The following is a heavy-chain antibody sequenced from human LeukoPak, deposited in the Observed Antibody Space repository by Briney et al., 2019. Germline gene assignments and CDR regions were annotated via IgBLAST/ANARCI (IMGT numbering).Heavy chain of an antibody. Sequence: GGSLRLSCAASGFTFSSYAMHWVRQAPGKGLEWVAVISYDGSNKYYADSVKGRFTNSRDNSKNTLYLQMNSLRAEDTAVYYCAKDGSGSGAFDIWGQGTMVTVSS. CDR1: GFTFSSYA. J-gene: IGHJ3*02. CDR3: AKDGSGSGAFDI. CDR2: ISYDGSNK. V-gene: IGHV3-30*04. D-gene: IGHD3-10*01.